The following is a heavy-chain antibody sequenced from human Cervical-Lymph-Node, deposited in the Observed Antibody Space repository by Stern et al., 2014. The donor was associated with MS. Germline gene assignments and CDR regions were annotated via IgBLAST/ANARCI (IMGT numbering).Heavy chain of an antibody. CDR3: ARVDDCSGGPCFSTSWFDP. D-gene: IGHD2-15*01. V-gene: IGHV4-59*01. J-gene: IGHJ5*02. Sequence: QLQLQESGPGLVKPSETLSLTCTVSGGSFNNYYWSWIRQPPGKGLEWIGYIYQDGSTKYNPSLKSRVTISLHTSKKQFSLRLTSVTAADTAVYYCARVDDCSGGPCFSTSWFDPWGQGTLVTVSS. CDR1: GGSFNNYY. CDR2: IYQDGST.